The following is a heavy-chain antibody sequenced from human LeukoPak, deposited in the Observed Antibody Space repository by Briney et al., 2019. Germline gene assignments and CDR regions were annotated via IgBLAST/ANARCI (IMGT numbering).Heavy chain of an antibody. Sequence: ASVKVSCKVSGYTLTELSMHWVRQAPGKGLEWMGGFDPEDGETIYAQKFQGGVTMTEDTSTDTAYMELSSLRSEDTAVYYCARVSGSWYLHRYYYYYYMDVWGKGTTVTVSS. CDR1: GYTLTELS. CDR3: ARVSGSWYLHRYYYYYYMDV. D-gene: IGHD6-13*01. CDR2: FDPEDGET. J-gene: IGHJ6*03. V-gene: IGHV1-24*01.